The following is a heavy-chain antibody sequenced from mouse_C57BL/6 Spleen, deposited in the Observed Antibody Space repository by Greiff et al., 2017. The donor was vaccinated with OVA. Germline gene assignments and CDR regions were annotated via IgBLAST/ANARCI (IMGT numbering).Heavy chain of an antibody. Sequence: VQLQQSGPELVKPGASVKISCKASGYTFTDYYMNWVKQSHGKSLEWIGDINPNNGGTSYNQKFKGKATLTVDKSSSTAYMELRSLTSEDSAVYYCARGEVITTGVAKIGDYAMDYWGQGTSVTVSS. D-gene: IGHD1-1*01. J-gene: IGHJ4*01. CDR1: GYTFTDYY. CDR2: INPNNGGT. V-gene: IGHV1-26*01. CDR3: ARGEVITTGVAKIGDYAMDY.